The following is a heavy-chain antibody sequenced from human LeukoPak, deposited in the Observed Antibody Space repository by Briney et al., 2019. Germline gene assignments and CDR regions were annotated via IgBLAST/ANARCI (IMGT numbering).Heavy chain of an antibody. J-gene: IGHJ4*02. CDR1: GFTFSNYW. D-gene: IGHD3-3*01. CDR2: INSDGRST. V-gene: IGHV3-74*01. CDR3: AKGPQEWQDY. Sequence: GGSLRLSCAASGFTFSNYWMHWVRQAPGKGLVWVSRINSDGRSTNYADSVKGRFTISRDNAKNTLYLQMNSLRAEDTAVYYCAKGPQEWQDYWGQGTLVTVSS.